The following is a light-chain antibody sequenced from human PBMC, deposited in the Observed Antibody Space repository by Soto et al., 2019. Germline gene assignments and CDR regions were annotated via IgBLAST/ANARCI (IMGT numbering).Light chain of an antibody. CDR3: QQYYSWPRT. Sequence: EILMTQSPATLSVSPLERATLSCRASQSVSSTLAWYQQKPGQAPRLLIYGASTRATDIPARFSGSGSGTEFTLTISSLQSEDFAVYYCQQYYSWPRTFGQGTKVDI. CDR1: QSVSST. CDR2: GAS. J-gene: IGKJ1*01. V-gene: IGKV3-15*01.